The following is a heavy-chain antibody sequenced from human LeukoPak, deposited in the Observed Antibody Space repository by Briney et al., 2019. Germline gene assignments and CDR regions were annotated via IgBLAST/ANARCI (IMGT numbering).Heavy chain of an antibody. CDR3: ARGDSYYYYMDV. V-gene: IGHV4-61*02. D-gene: IGHD2-21*01. CDR1: GDSISSGDYY. CDR2: ISSSGST. J-gene: IGHJ6*03. Sequence: PSETLSLTCTVSGDSISSGDYYWSWIRQPAGKGLEWIGRISSSGSTNYNPSLKSRVTISVDTSKNQFSLKLSSVTAADTAVYYCARGDSYYYYMDVWGKGATVTVSS.